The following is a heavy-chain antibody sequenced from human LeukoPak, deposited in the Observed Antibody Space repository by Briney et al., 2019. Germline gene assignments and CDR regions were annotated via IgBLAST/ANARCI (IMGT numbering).Heavy chain of an antibody. CDR1: GFTFSSYV. V-gene: IGHV3-23*01. J-gene: IGHJ4*02. CDR2: ITDSGGDT. CDR3: AKVGGGGYPYYFDY. D-gene: IGHD2-15*01. Sequence: GGSLRLSCAASGFTFSSYVMSWVRQAPGKGLEWVSAITDSGGDTYYADSVKARFTISRDNSKNTLYLQMNSLRAEDTAVFYCAKVGGGGYPYYFDYWVQETLVTVSS.